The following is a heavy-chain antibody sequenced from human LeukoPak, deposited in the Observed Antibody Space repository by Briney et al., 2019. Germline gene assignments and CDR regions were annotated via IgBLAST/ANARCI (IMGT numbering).Heavy chain of an antibody. Sequence: GGSLRLSCAVSGFTVSSDYMSWVRQAPGKGLEWVSVIYSDGSTYHADSVKGRFTISRDNSKNTLYLQMNNLRAEDTAVYYCARAAYDSNGYTANHDYWGQGTPVTVSS. CDR2: IYSDGST. V-gene: IGHV3-53*01. J-gene: IGHJ4*02. CDR3: ARAAYDSNGYTANHDY. CDR1: GFTVSSDY. D-gene: IGHD3-22*01.